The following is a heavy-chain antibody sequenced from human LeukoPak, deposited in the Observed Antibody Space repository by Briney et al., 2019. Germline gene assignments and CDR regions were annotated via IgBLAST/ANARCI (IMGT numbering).Heavy chain of an antibody. D-gene: IGHD3-10*01. Sequence: GGSLRLSCATSGFTFNAFGMNWVRQAPGKGLEWVSAISGSGGSTYYADSVKGRFTISRDNSKNTLYLQMNSLRAEDTAVYYCAKPMVRGVIKYYYYGMDDWGQGTTVTVSS. CDR2: ISGSGGST. CDR3: AKPMVRGVIKYYYYGMDD. V-gene: IGHV3-23*01. J-gene: IGHJ6*02. CDR1: GFTFNAFG.